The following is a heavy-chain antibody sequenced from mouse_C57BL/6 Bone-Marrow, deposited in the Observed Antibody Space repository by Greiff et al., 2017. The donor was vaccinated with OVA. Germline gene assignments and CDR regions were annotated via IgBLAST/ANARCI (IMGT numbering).Heavy chain of an antibody. CDR1: GFTFSSYG. CDR3: ARHGDYGSFFDY. V-gene: IGHV5-6*01. Sequence: EVKLVESGGDLVKPGGSLKLSCAASGFTFSSYGMSWVRQTPDKRLEWVATISSGGSYTYYTDSVKGRFTISRDNAKNTLYLQMSSLKSEDTAMYYCARHGDYGSFFDYWGQGTTLPVSS. CDR2: ISSGGSYT. J-gene: IGHJ2*01. D-gene: IGHD1-1*01.